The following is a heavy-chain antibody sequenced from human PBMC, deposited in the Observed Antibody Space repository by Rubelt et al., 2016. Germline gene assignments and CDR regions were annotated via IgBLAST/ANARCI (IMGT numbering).Heavy chain of an antibody. CDR3: AAERGLLNYAEN. CDR2: IKGQFDHEAT. D-gene: IGHD3-16*01. CDR1: GFTFSNAW. V-gene: IGHV3-15*01. Sequence: EVQLVESGGGLVKPGGSLRVSCAASGFTFSNAWMNWVRQAPGKGLEWVGRIKGQFDHEATDYAAPVKGRISISKDDSKKTVCLRMSRLKMDVTAVYFCAAERGLLNYAENWGRGTLVIVSS. J-gene: IGHJ4*02.